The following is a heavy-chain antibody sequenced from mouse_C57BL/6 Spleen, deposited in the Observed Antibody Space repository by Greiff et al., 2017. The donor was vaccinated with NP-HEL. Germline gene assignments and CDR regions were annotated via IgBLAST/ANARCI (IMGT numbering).Heavy chain of an antibody. Sequence: EVKLQESGPGLVKPSQSLSLTCSVTGYSITSGYYWNWIRQFPGNKLEWMGYISYDGSNNYNPSLKNRISITRDTSKNQFFLKVNSVTTEDTATYYCSGDYDSWFAYWGQGTLVTVSA. J-gene: IGHJ3*01. CDR1: GYSITSGYY. CDR3: SGDYDSWFAY. V-gene: IGHV3-6*01. CDR2: ISYDGSN. D-gene: IGHD2-12*01.